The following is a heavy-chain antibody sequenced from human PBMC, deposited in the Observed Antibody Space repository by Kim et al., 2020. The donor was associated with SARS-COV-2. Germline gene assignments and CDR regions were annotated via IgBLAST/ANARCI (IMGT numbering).Heavy chain of an antibody. D-gene: IGHD6-19*01. Sequence: ASVKVSCKASGYTFTGYYMHWVRQAPGQGLEWMGWINPNSGGTNYAQKFQGRVTMTRDTSISTAYMELSRLRSDDTAVYYCASSIAVAGAWFDPWGQGTLVTVSS. J-gene: IGHJ5*02. CDR1: GYTFTGYY. CDR3: ASSIAVAGAWFDP. CDR2: INPNSGGT. V-gene: IGHV1-2*02.